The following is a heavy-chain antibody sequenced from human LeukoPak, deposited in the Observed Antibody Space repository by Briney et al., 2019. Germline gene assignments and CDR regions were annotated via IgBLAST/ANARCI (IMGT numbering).Heavy chain of an antibody. CDR3: AGGSGCPDY. D-gene: IGHD3-16*01. CDR1: GYTXTFYY. V-gene: IGHV1-46*01. J-gene: IGHJ4*02. CDR2: INPAGGST. Sequence: ASVKVSCKASGYTXTFYYMHGVRQAPGQGLEWMGIINPAGGSTTYAQKFQGRLTMTRDTSTSTVSMELSSLKSEDTALYYCAGGSGCPDYWGQGTLVTVSS.